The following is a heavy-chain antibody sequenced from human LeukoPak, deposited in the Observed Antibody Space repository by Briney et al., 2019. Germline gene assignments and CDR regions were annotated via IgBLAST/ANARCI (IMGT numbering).Heavy chain of an antibody. V-gene: IGHV3-23*01. CDR1: GFTFNTYD. Sequence: QTGGSLRLSCAASGFTFNTYDMNWVRQAPGKGLEWVSSISGSGGTTYSADSVKGRFTISRDNSKNTQSLQMNSLRAEDTAVYYCAKDDDWGRYKHWGQGTLVTVSS. CDR2: ISGSGGTT. J-gene: IGHJ1*01. D-gene: IGHD3-16*01. CDR3: AKDDDWGRYKH.